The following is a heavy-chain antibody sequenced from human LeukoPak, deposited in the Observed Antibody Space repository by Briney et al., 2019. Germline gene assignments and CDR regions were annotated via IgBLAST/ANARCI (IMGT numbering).Heavy chain of an antibody. Sequence: SETLSLTCTVSGGSISSNSYYWSWIRQPPGKGLEWIGEINHSGSTNYNASLKSRVTISVDTSKNQFSLKLSSVTAADTAVYYCARGYYYDSSGPFDYWGQGTLVTVSS. CDR1: GGSISSNSYY. CDR2: INHSGST. D-gene: IGHD3-22*01. J-gene: IGHJ4*02. V-gene: IGHV4-39*07. CDR3: ARGYYYDSSGPFDY.